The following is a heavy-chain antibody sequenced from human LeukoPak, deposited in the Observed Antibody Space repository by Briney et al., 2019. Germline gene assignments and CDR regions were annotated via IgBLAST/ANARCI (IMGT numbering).Heavy chain of an antibody. CDR1: GYTFTSYD. CDR2: MNPNSGNT. Sequence: ASVTVSCKASGYTFTSYDINWVRQATGQGLEWMGWMNPNSGNTGYAQKFQGRVTMTRNTSISTAYMELSSLRSEDTAVYYCARGHVGLLRFDPWGQGTLVTVSS. CDR3: ARGHVGLLRFDP. J-gene: IGHJ5*02. V-gene: IGHV1-8*01. D-gene: IGHD6-25*01.